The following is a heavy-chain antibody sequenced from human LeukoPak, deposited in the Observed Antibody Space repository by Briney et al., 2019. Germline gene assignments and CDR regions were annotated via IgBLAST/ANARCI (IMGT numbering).Heavy chain of an antibody. CDR3: VGLVRQTYFYSTF. D-gene: IGHD3-9*01. J-gene: IGHJ4*02. V-gene: IGHV3-7*01. CDR2: IKEDGSQK. Sequence: GGSLILSCVASGFSFSTYWMNWVRQAPGKGLEWVANIKEDGSQKYYVDSVNGRFTISRDNAKNSLYLQMNTLRDEDTAVYYCVGLVRQTYFYSTFWGQGVLVTVSS. CDR1: GFSFSTYW.